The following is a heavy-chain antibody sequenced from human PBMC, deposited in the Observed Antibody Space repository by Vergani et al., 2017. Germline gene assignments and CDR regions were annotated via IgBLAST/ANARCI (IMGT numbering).Heavy chain of an antibody. Sequence: QVQLVQSGAEVKKPGSSVKVSCKASGGTFSSYTISWVRQAPGQGLEWMGRIIPILGIANYAQKFQGRVTITADKSTSTAYMELSSLRSGDTAVYYCARDREYSSSWYYFDYWGQGTLVTVSS. CDR2: IIPILGIA. CDR1: GGTFSSYT. CDR3: ARDREYSSSWYYFDY. J-gene: IGHJ4*02. D-gene: IGHD6-13*01. V-gene: IGHV1-69*02.